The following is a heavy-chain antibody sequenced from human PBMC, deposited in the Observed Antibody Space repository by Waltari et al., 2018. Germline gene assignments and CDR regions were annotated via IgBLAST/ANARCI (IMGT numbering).Heavy chain of an antibody. D-gene: IGHD2-2*02. CDR3: ARETYPGAFDY. V-gene: IGHV4-34*01. CDR1: GGSFSGYY. Sequence: QVQLQPWGAGLLKPSETLSLTCAVYGGSFSGYYWSWFRQPPGKVLAWIGEINHSGSTNYNPSLKSRGTISVDTSKNQFSLKRSSVTAADTAVYYCARETYPGAFDYWGQGTLVTVSS. J-gene: IGHJ4*02. CDR2: INHSGST.